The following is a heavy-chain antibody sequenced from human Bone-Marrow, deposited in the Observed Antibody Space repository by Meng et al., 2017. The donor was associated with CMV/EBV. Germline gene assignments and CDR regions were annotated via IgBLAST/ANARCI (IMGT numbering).Heavy chain of an antibody. CDR2: IYSGGSST. J-gene: IGHJ4*02. Sequence: GESLKISCAASGFTFSSYAMSWVRQAPGKGLEWVSVIYSGGSSTYYADSVKGRFTISRDNSKNTLYLQMNSLRAEDTAVYYCAKWVGYYYDSSGYLDYWGQGTRVTVYS. CDR1: GFTFSSYA. D-gene: IGHD3-22*01. V-gene: IGHV3-23*03. CDR3: AKWVGYYYDSSGYLDY.